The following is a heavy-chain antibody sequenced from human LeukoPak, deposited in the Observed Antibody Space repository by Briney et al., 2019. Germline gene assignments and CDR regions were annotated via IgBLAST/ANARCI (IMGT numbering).Heavy chain of an antibody. D-gene: IGHD4-17*01. CDR2: INHSGST. Sequence: SETLSLTCAVYSGSFSDYYWSWIRQPPGKGLEWIGEINHSGSTYYNPSLKSRVTISVDTSKNQFSLKLSSVTAADTAVYYCASIVGDSSYYFDYWGQGTLVTVSS. CDR1: SGSFSDYY. J-gene: IGHJ4*02. V-gene: IGHV4-34*01. CDR3: ASIVGDSSYYFDY.